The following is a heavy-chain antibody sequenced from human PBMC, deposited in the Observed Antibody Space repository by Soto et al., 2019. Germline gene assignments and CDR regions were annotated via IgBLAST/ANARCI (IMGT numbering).Heavy chain of an antibody. CDR1: GFTFSSYS. Sequence: GGSLRLSCAASGFTFSSYSMNWIRQAPGKGLEWVSSISSSSSYIYYADSVKGRFTISRDNAKNSLYLQMNSLRAEDTAVYYCARNVDCSSTSCYARGNWFVPWGQGTLVTVSS. CDR2: ISSSSSYI. CDR3: ARNVDCSSTSCYARGNWFVP. V-gene: IGHV3-21*01. D-gene: IGHD2-2*01. J-gene: IGHJ5*02.